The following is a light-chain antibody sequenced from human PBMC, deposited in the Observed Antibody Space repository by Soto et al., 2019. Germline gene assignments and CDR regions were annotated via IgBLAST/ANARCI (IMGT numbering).Light chain of an antibody. V-gene: IGLV2-14*01. CDR3: SSYTSSSPSVV. J-gene: IGLJ3*02. CDR2: DVS. CDR1: SSDVGGYNY. Sequence: QSVLTQPASVSGSPGQSITISCTGTSSDVGGYNYVSWYQQHPGKAPKLMIYDVSKRPSGVSNRFSGSKSGNTASLTISGLQAEDESDYYCSSYTSSSPSVVFGGGTNLTVL.